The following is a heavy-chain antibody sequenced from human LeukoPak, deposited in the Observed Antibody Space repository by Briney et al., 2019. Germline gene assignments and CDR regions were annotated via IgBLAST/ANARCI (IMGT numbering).Heavy chain of an antibody. Sequence: PSETLSLTCTVSGGSISSYYWSWIRQPPGKALEWIGYIYYSGSTNYNPSLKSRVTISVDTSKNQFSLKLSSVTAADTAVYYCARSSSNYYYYYYMDVWGKGTTVTVSS. V-gene: IGHV4-59*01. D-gene: IGHD6-13*01. J-gene: IGHJ6*03. CDR2: IYYSGST. CDR3: ARSSSNYYYYYYMDV. CDR1: GGSISSYY.